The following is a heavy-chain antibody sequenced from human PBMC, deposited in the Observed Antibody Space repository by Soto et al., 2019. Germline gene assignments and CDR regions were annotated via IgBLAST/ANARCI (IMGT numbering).Heavy chain of an antibody. D-gene: IGHD2-15*01. CDR3: ARAGSRYCSGGSCYSNFNYFDY. V-gene: IGHV4-34*01. CDR1: GGSFSGYY. Sequence: SETLSLTCAVYGGSFSGYYWSWIRQPPGKGLEWIGEINHSGSTNYNPSLKSRVTISVDTSKNQFSLKLSSVTAADTAVYYCARAGSRYCSGGSCYSNFNYFDYWGQGTLVTVSS. CDR2: INHSGST. J-gene: IGHJ4*02.